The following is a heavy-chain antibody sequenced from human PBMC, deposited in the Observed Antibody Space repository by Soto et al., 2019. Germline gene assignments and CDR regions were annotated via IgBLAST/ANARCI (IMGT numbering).Heavy chain of an antibody. Sequence: GGSLRLSCAASGFTFSIYAMTWVRRAPGKGLEWVSTTGATGRTTYYSDSVKGRFTVSRDNSKNTLDLQMSNLRAEDTAVYYCATVHNTSRSFDYWGQG. D-gene: IGHD1-20*01. CDR3: ATVHNTSRSFDY. CDR1: GFTFSIYA. CDR2: TGATGRTT. J-gene: IGHJ4*02. V-gene: IGHV3-23*01.